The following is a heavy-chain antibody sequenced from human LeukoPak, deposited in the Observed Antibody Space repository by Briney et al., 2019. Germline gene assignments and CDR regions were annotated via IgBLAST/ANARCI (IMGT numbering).Heavy chain of an antibody. CDR3: ARARGSYPV. D-gene: IGHD1-26*01. CDR2: INLNSGDP. J-gene: IGHJ4*02. Sequence: ASVKVSCKASGYTFTGYYMHWVRQAPGQGLEWMGWINLNSGDPNYAQKFQGRVTMTRDTSISTAYMELSSLRSDDTAVYYCARARGSYPVWGQGTLVTVSS. V-gene: IGHV1-2*02. CDR1: GYTFTGYY.